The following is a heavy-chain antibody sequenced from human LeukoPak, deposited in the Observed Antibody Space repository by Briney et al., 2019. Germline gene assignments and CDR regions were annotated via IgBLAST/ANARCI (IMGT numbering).Heavy chain of an antibody. CDR2: IYYSGST. CDR3: ARSSGGEGYFDY. D-gene: IGHD3-10*01. V-gene: IGHV4-59*01. J-gene: IGHJ4*02. CDR1: GGSISSYY. Sequence: SETLSLTCTVSGGSISSYYWSWIRQPPGKGLGWIGYIYYSGSTNYNPSLKSRVTISVDTSKNQFSLKLSSVTAADTAVYYCARSSGGEGYFDYWGQGTLVTVSS.